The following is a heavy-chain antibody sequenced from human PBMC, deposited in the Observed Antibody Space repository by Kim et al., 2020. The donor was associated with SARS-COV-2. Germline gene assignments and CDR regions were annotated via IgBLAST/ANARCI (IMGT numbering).Heavy chain of an antibody. J-gene: IGHJ3*02. CDR2: ISYDGSNK. V-gene: IGHV3-30-3*01. D-gene: IGHD1-7*01. CDR3: ASTLNYDAFDI. CDR1: GFTFSSYA. Sequence: GGSLRLSCAASGFTFSSYAMHWVRQAPGKGLEWVAAISYDGSNKYYADSVKGRFTISRDNSKNTLYLQMNSLRAEDTAVYYCASTLNYDAFDIWGQGTMVTVSS.